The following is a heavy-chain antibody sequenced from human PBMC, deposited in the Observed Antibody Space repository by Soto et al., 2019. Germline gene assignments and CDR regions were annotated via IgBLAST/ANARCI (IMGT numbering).Heavy chain of an antibody. Sequence: PGGSLRLPCVGSGFTFSNYSINWVRQAPGKGLEWVSSISSRSDIYYADSVKGRFTISRDNAKNSVSLQMNSLRAEDTAVYYCAREYTAWPLAYGLDVWGQGTTVTVSS. CDR3: AREYTAWPLAYGLDV. CDR1: GFTFSNYS. D-gene: IGHD2-2*02. J-gene: IGHJ6*02. CDR2: ISSRSDI. V-gene: IGHV3-21*01.